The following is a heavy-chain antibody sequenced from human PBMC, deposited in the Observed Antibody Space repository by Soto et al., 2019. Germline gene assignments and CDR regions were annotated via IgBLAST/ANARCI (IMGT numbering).Heavy chain of an antibody. J-gene: IGHJ5*02. CDR2: IYYSGGT. CDR1: GGSISSSSYY. Sequence: SVTLSLPCTVSGGSISSSSYYWGWIRQPPGKGLEWIGSIYYSGGTYYNPSLKSRVTISVDTSKNQFSLKLSSVTAADTAVYYCARHDVFFEGYFDWLLPYNWFEPWGQGTLVTVSS. D-gene: IGHD3-9*01. V-gene: IGHV4-39*01. CDR3: ARHDVFFEGYFDWLLPYNWFEP.